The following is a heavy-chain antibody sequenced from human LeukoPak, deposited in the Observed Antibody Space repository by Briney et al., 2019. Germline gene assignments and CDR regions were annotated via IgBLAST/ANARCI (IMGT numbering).Heavy chain of an antibody. V-gene: IGHV1-8*03. CDR3: ARDLEYSSSRDYFDY. Sequence: ASVKVSCKASGYTFTSYDINWVRQAAGQGLEWMGWMNPNSANTGYAQKFQGRVTISRNTSISTAYMELRSLRSDDTAVYYCARDLEYSSSRDYFDYWGQGTLVTVSS. CDR2: MNPNSANT. J-gene: IGHJ4*02. CDR1: GYTFTSYD. D-gene: IGHD6-6*01.